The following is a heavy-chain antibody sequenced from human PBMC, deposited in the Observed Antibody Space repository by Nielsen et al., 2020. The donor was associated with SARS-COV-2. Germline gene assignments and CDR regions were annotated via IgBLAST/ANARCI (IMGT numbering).Heavy chain of an antibody. D-gene: IGHD7-27*01. CDR2: ISSSSSTI. V-gene: IGHV3-48*02. CDR3: ARESLLVNWAFGY. CDR1: GFTFSSYS. Sequence: GESLKISCAASGFTFSSYSMNWVRQGPGKGLEWVSYISSSSSTIYYADSVKGRFTISRDNAKNSLYLQMNSLRDEDTAVYYCARESLLVNWAFGYWGQGTLVTVSS. J-gene: IGHJ4*02.